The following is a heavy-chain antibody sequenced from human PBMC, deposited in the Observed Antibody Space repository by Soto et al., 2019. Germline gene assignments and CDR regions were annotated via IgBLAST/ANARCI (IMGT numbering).Heavy chain of an antibody. CDR1: GFIFSNYA. D-gene: IGHD6-13*01. J-gene: IGHJ4*02. CDR3: AKDQGSSWYEIDY. CDR2: ISYDGSNK. Sequence: PGGSLRLSCSASGFIFSNYAMHWFRQAPGKGVEWVAVISYDGSNKYYADSVKGRFTISRDNSKNTLYLQMNSLRAEDTAVYYCAKDQGSSWYEIDYWGQGTLVTVSS. V-gene: IGHV3-30-3*01.